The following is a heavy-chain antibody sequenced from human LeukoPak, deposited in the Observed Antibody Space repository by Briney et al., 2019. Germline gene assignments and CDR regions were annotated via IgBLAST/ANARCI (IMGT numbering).Heavy chain of an antibody. D-gene: IGHD2-15*01. J-gene: IGHJ5*02. V-gene: IGHV4-4*07. CDR3: ARDVVGLALENWFDP. CDR1: GGSISSYY. Sequence: SETLSLTCTVSGGSISSYYWSWIRQSAGKGLEWIGRIYTSGSTNYNPSLKSRVTMSVDTSKNQFSLKLSSVTAADTAVYYCARDVVGLALENWFDPWGQGTLVTVSS. CDR2: IYTSGST.